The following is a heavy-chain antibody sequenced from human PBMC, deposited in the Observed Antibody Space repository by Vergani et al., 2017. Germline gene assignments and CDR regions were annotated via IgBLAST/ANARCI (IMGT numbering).Heavy chain of an antibody. CDR3: TSGLDTAMVTPI. Sequence: ASGFTVSSNYMSWVRQAPGKGLEWVSAISGSGGSTYYADSVKGRFTISRDNSKNTLYLQMNSLRAEDTAVYYCTSGLDTAMVTPIWGQGTMVTVSS. CDR1: GFTVSSNY. CDR2: ISGSGGST. J-gene: IGHJ3*02. V-gene: IGHV3-23*01. D-gene: IGHD5-18*01.